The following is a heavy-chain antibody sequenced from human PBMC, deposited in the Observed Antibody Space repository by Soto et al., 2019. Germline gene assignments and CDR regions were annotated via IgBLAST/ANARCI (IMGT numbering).Heavy chain of an antibody. CDR3: ARDGIVVVVAASTSLNWFDP. CDR2: ISYDGSNK. D-gene: IGHD2-15*01. CDR1: GFIFSTYA. Sequence: QVQLVESGGGVVQPGRSLRLSCAASGFIFSTYAMHWVRQAPGKGLEWVAVISYDGSNKYYADSVKGRFTISRDNSKHTRYLQMDSLRAEDRAVYCCARDGIVVVVAASTSLNWFDPWGQGTLVTVSS. J-gene: IGHJ5*02. V-gene: IGHV3-30-3*01.